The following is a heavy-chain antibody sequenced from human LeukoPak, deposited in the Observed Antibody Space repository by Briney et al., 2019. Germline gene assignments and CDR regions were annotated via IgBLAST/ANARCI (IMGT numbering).Heavy chain of an antibody. CDR1: GGSINSYY. CDR2: ISYSGST. CDR3: ARVYSNWNYHYYMDV. V-gene: IGHV4-59*12. D-gene: IGHD1-1*01. J-gene: IGHJ6*03. Sequence: SETLSLTCTVSGGSINSYYWSWIRQPPGKGLEWIGFISYSGSTGYRPSLKSRVTISVDRSKNQFSLKLTSVTAADTAVHYCARVYSNWNYHYYMDVWGKGTTVTVSS.